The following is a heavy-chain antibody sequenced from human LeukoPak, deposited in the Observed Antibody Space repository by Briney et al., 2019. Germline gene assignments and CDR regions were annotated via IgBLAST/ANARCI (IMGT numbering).Heavy chain of an antibody. Sequence: SETLSLTCAVYGGSFSGYYWSWIRQPPGKGLERIGEINHSGSTNYNPSLKSRVTISVDTSKNQFSLKLSSVTAADTAVYYCARGYLVGYYDSSGYYYYLDYWGQGTLVTVSS. V-gene: IGHV4-34*01. D-gene: IGHD3-22*01. CDR2: INHSGST. J-gene: IGHJ4*02. CDR3: ARGYLVGYYDSSGYYYYLDY. CDR1: GGSFSGYY.